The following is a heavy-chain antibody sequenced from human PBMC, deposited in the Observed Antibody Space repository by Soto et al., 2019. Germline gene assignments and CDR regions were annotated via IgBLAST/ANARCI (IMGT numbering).Heavy chain of an antibody. CDR3: ARNNWGYYYGMDV. CDR1: GGSISSGDYH. Sequence: SETLSLTCTVSGGSISSGDYHWSWIRQPPGKGLEWIGYIYYSGSTYYNPSLKSRVTISVDTSKNQFSLKLSSVTAADTAVYYCARNNWGYYYGMDVWGQGTTVTVSS. V-gene: IGHV4-30-4*01. CDR2: IYYSGST. J-gene: IGHJ6*02. D-gene: IGHD7-27*01.